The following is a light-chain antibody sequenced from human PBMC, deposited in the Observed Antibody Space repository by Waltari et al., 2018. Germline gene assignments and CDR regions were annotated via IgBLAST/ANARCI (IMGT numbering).Light chain of an antibody. CDR2: DVS. CDR3: CSYAGSSTFVV. Sequence: QSSLTQPASVSGSPGQSLTLSCIGTGSAVGGYNYVSWYQQHPGKAPKLMIYDVSKRPSGVSNRFSGSKSGNTASLTIAGLQAEDEADYYCCSYAGSSTFVVFGGGTKLTVL. J-gene: IGLJ2*01. CDR1: GSAVGGYNY. V-gene: IGLV2-23*02.